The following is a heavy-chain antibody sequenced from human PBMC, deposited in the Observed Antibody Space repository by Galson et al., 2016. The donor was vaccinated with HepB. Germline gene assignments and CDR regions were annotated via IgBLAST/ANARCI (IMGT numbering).Heavy chain of an antibody. CDR3: ARLPTSVAGTWDYYYYMDV. CDR2: IFPGDSDP. D-gene: IGHD6-19*01. CDR1: GYIFTTYW. Sequence: QSGAEVKKPGESLKISCKGSGYIFTTYWIGWGRQMPGKGLAWMGIIFPGDSDPRYSPSFQGQVPISADRSISPAYLHGSSLKASDTAMYYCARLPTSVAGTWDYYYYMDVWGKGTTVTVSS. J-gene: IGHJ6*03. V-gene: IGHV5-51*01.